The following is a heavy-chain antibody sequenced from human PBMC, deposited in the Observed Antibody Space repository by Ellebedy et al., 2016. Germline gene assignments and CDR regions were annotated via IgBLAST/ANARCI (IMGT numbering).Heavy chain of an antibody. CDR3: ARGEGGYYYYYGMDV. J-gene: IGHJ6*02. CDR1: GGTFSSYA. V-gene: IGHV1-69*13. D-gene: IGHD3-16*01. CDR2: IIPIFGTA. Sequence: ASVKVSCKASGGTFSSYAISWVRQAPGQGLEWMGGIIPIFGTANYAQKFQGRVTITADESTSTAYMELSSLRSEDTAVYYCARGEGGYYYYYGMDVWGQGTTVTVSS.